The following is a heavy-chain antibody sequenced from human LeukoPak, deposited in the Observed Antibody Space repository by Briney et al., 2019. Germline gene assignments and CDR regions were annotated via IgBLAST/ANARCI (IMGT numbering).Heavy chain of an antibody. CDR1: GGTFSSYA. V-gene: IGHV1-69*04. J-gene: IGHJ1*01. D-gene: IGHD3-22*01. CDR3: ARAYDSSGYYYPIEYFQH. CDR2: IIPILGIA. Sequence: SVKVSCKASGGTFSSYAISWVRQAPGQGLEWMGRIIPILGIANYAQKFQGRVTITADKSTSTAYMELSSLRSEDTAVYYCARAYDSSGYYYPIEYFQHWGQGTLVTVSS.